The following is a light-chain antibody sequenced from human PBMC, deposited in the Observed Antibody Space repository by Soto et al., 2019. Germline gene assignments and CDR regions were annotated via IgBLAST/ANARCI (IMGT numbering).Light chain of an antibody. CDR3: QQRTNSIT. CDR1: QSVGNY. V-gene: IGKV3-11*01. CDR2: DES. J-gene: IGKJ5*01. Sequence: EIVLTQSPTTLSLSPGARPTPSRRASQSVGNYFTWYQQKPGQAPRLLIYDESNRATGIPARFSGTGSGTDFTLTISSLEPEDFAVYYCQQRTNSITFGQGTRLEIK.